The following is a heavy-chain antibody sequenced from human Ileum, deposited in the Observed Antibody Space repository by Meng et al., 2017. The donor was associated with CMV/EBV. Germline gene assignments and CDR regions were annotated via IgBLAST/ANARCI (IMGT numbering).Heavy chain of an antibody. CDR1: SGSYY. CDR3: ARVLRTVTIFGVAANWFDP. D-gene: IGHD3-3*01. CDR2: IYYSGST. V-gene: IGHV4-61*01. Sequence: SGSYYWSWIRRPPGKGLEWIGNIYYSGSTNYNPSIKSRVTISVDTSKNQFSLKLSSVTAADTAVYYCARVLRTVTIFGVAANWFDPWGQGTLVTVSS. J-gene: IGHJ5*02.